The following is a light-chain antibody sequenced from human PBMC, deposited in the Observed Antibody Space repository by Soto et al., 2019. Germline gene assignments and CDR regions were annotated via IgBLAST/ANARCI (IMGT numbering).Light chain of an antibody. CDR2: EVT. CDR1: SRDVGGYNY. Sequence: QSVLTQPPSAYGSPGQSVPISCTGTSRDVGGYNYVSWFQQYPGKAPKLMIYEVTKRPSGVPERFSGSKSGNTASLTVSGLQSEDEADYYCSSYAGSNNLVFGGGTKVTVL. CDR3: SSYAGSNNLV. J-gene: IGLJ2*01. V-gene: IGLV2-8*01.